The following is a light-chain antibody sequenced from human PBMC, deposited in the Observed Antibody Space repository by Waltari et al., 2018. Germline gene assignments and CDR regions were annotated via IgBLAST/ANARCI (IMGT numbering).Light chain of an antibody. V-gene: IGLV2-11*01. Sequence: QSALTQSRSVSGSPGQSVTISCTGTSSDVGRYNYVSWFQQYPGKAPKLMIFDVNKRPSGVPDRVAGSKSGNTASLTISGLQAEDEADYFCCSYAGRYTFVFGTGTTVTVL. CDR1: SSDVGRYNY. CDR2: DVN. CDR3: CSYAGRYTFV. J-gene: IGLJ1*01.